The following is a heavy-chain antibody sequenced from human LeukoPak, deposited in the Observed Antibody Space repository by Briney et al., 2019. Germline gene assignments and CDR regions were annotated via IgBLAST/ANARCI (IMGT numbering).Heavy chain of an antibody. CDR1: GGSISTSNYY. Sequence: SETLSLTCTVSGGSISTSNYYWGWIRQPPGKGLEWIGNIFYSGSTYYSPSLKSRVTISLDTSRNQFSLKLSSVTAADTAVYYCASYRFYSSGWYSADYWGQGTLVTVSS. D-gene: IGHD6-19*01. J-gene: IGHJ4*02. CDR3: ASYRFYSSGWYSADY. CDR2: IFYSGST. V-gene: IGHV4-39*07.